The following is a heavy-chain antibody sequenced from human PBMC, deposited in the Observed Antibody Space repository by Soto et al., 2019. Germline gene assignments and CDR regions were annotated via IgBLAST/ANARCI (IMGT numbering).Heavy chain of an antibody. J-gene: IGHJ6*02. CDR1: GGSVSSGSYY. CDR3: ARGLGYSYGYVYYYYGMDV. D-gene: IGHD5-18*01. V-gene: IGHV4-61*01. Sequence: TSETLSLTCTVSGGSVSSGSYYWSWIRQPPGKGLEWIGYIYYSGSTNYNPSLKSRVTISVDTSKNQFSLKLSSVTAADTAVYYCARGLGYSYGYVYYYYGMDVWGQGTTVTVSS. CDR2: IYYSGST.